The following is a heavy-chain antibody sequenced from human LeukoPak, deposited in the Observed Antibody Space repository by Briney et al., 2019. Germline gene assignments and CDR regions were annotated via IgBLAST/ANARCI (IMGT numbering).Heavy chain of an antibody. D-gene: IGHD3-10*01. Sequence: GGSLRLSCAASGLTISNNFMGWVRQAPGKGLEWVSLIYSGGSTYSADSVKGRFTISRDNSKNTLRLQMNSLRAEDTAVYYCARDTDYYGSGRHGYFDHWGQGTLVTVSS. CDR1: GLTISNNF. CDR3: ARDTDYYGSGRHGYFDH. CDR2: IYSGGST. J-gene: IGHJ1*01. V-gene: IGHV3-66*01.